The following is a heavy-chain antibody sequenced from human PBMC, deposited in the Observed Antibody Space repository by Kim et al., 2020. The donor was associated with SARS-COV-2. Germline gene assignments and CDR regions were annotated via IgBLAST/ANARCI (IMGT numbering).Heavy chain of an antibody. CDR1: GDSISTSSDY. CDR3: ARCRRSGLYYIDF. J-gene: IGHJ4*02. Sequence: SETLSLTCTVSGDSISTSSDYWGWIRQPPGKGLEWIGSVYSSGSTYYNPSLKSRVTVSVDTSKSQFSLRLTSVTAPDTAVYYCARCRRSGLYYIDFWGQGTQVTVSS. D-gene: IGHD6-19*01. CDR2: VYSSGST. V-gene: IGHV4-39*01.